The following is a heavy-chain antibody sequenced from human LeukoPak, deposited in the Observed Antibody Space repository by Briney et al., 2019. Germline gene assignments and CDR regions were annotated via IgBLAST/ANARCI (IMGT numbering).Heavy chain of an antibody. CDR1: GFTFGDYA. CDR3: TRDPSGGYSYGLVWYAFDI. Sequence: QSGGSLRLSCTASGFTFGDYAMSWVRQAPGKGLEWVGFIRSKASGGTTQYAASVKGRFTISRDDSKSIAYLQMNSLKTEDTAVYYCTRDPSGGYSYGLVWYAFDIWGQGTMVTVSS. V-gene: IGHV3-49*04. J-gene: IGHJ3*02. CDR2: IRSKASGGTT. D-gene: IGHD5-18*01.